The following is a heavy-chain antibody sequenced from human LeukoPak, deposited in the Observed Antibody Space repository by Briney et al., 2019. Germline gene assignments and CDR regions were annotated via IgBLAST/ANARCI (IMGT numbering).Heavy chain of an antibody. CDR1: GFTFSSYA. V-gene: IGHV3-64*01. CDR3: ARSDSSSWYSGWFDP. CDR2: ISSNGGST. D-gene: IGHD6-13*01. Sequence: GGSLRLSCAASGFTFSSYAVHWVRQAPGKGLEYVSAISSNGGSTYYANSVKGRFTISRDNSKNTLYLQMGSLRAEDMAVYYCARSDSSSWYSGWFDPWGQGTLVTVSS. J-gene: IGHJ5*02.